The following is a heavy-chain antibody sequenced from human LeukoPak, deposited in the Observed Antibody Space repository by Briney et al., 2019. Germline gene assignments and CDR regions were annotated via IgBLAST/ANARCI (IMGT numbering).Heavy chain of an antibody. CDR1: GYTFTGYY. D-gene: IGHD3-22*01. CDR2: INPNSGGT. J-gene: IGHJ4*02. CDR3: AREHYYDSSGHDY. V-gene: IGHV1-2*02. Sequence: ASVKVSCKASGYTFTGYYMHWVRQAPGQGLEWMGWINPNSGGTNYAQKFQGRVSMNRDTSISTAYMELSRLRSDDTAVYYCAREHYYDSSGHDYWGQGTLVTVSS.